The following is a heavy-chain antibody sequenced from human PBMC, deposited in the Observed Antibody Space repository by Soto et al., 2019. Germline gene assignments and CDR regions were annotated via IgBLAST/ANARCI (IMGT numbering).Heavy chain of an antibody. J-gene: IGHJ4*02. V-gene: IGHV4-59*01. CDR2: IYYSGST. CDR1: GGSISSYY. Sequence: PSETLSLTCTVSGGSISSYYWSWIRQPPGKGLEWIGYIYYSGSTNYNPSLKSRVTISVDTSKNQFSLKLSSVTAADTAVYYCARGYYYGSGSYYNEYYFDYWGQGTLVTVSS. D-gene: IGHD3-10*01. CDR3: ARGYYYGSGSYYNEYYFDY.